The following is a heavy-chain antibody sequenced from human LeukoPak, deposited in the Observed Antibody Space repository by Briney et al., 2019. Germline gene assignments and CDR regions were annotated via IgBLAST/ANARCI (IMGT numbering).Heavy chain of an antibody. CDR2: ISGTGVGT. D-gene: IGHD3-22*01. J-gene: IGHJ3*02. CDR1: GFTFSSYA. Sequence: GGSLRLSCAASGFTFSSYAMSWVRQAPGKGLEWVSAISGTGVGTYCADSVKGRFTISRDNAKNSLYLQMNSLRDEDTAVYYCARVSYYYDSSGYYVDAFDIWGQGTMVTVSS. CDR3: ARVSYYYDSSGYYVDAFDI. V-gene: IGHV3-23*01.